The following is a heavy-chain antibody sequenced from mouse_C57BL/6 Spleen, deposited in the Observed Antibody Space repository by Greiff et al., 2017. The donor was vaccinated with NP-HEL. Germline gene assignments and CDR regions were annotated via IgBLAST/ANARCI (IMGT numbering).Heavy chain of an antibody. J-gene: IGHJ4*01. Sequence: EVLLVQSEGGLVQPGSSMKLSCTASGFTFSDYYMAWVRQVPEQGLEWVANINSDGSSTYYLDSFKIRFIISRDKAKNILDLQMSSLKSEDKATEYCARGIYYGSSYYAMDYWGQGTSVTVSS. V-gene: IGHV5-16*01. CDR3: ARGIYYGSSYYAMDY. CDR2: INSDGSST. CDR1: GFTFSDYY. D-gene: IGHD1-1*01.